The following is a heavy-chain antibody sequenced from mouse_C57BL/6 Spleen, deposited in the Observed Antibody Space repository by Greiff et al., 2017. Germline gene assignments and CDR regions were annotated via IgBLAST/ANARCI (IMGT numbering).Heavy chain of an antibody. CDR3: AFITTVVRTDWFAY. CDR1: GYTFTSYW. D-gene: IGHD1-1*01. V-gene: IGHV1-64*01. CDR2: IHPNSGST. J-gene: IGHJ3*01. Sequence: QVQLQQPGAELVKPGASVKLSCKASGYTFTSYWMHWVKQRPGQGLEWIGMIHPNSGSTNYNEKFKSKATLTVDKSSSTAYMQLSSLTSEDSAVYYCAFITTVVRTDWFAYWGQGTLVTVSA.